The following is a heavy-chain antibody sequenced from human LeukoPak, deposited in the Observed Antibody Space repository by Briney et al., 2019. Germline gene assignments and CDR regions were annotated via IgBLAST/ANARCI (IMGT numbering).Heavy chain of an antibody. CDR3: ARAVSVGYYYYMDV. V-gene: IGHV4-59*01. CDR1: GGSISSYY. CDR2: IYYSGST. D-gene: IGHD2-15*01. J-gene: IGHJ6*03. Sequence: PSETLSLTCTVSGGSISSYYWSWIRQPPGKGLEWIGYIYYSGSTNYNPSLKSRVTISVDTSKNQFSLKLSSVTAADTAVYYCARAVSVGYYYYMDVWGKGTTVTVSS.